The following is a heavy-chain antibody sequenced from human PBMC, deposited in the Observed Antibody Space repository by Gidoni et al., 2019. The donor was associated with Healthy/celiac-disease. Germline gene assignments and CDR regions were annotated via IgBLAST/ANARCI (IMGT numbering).Heavy chain of an antibody. V-gene: IGHV3-21*01. CDR2: ISSSSSYI. J-gene: IGHJ6*02. Sequence: EVQLVESGGGLVKPGGSLRLSCAASGFTFSSYSMNWVRQAPGKGLEWVSSISSSSSYIYYADSVKGRFTISRDNAKNSLYLQMNSLRAEDTAVYYCARDLVSSPLYYYYGMDVWGQGTTVTVSS. CDR3: ARDLVSSPLYYYYGMDV. CDR1: GFTFSSYS. D-gene: IGHD6-13*01.